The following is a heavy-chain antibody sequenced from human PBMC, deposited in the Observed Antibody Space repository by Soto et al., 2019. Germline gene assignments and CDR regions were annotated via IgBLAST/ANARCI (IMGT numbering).Heavy chain of an antibody. V-gene: IGHV3-21*01. CDR3: ARVDYDYGDYSICY. CDR2: ISSSSSYI. J-gene: IGHJ4*02. Sequence: EVQLVESGGGLVKPGGSLRLSCAASGFTFSSYSMSWVRQAPGKGLEWVSSISSSSSYIYYADSVKGRFTISRDNAKNSLYLQMISLRAEDTAVYYCARVDYDYGDYSICYWGQGTLVTVSS. CDR1: GFTFSSYS. D-gene: IGHD4-17*01.